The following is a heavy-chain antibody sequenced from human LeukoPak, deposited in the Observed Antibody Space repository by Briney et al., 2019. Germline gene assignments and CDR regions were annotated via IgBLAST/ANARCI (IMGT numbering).Heavy chain of an antibody. Sequence: SETLSLTCTVSGGSISSSTYYWGWIRQPPGKGLEWIGSTHYSGSTYYNPSLQSRVTISLDTSKNQFSLNMRTVTAADTAVYYCARIYCSSTSCYYFDYWGQGTLVTVSS. D-gene: IGHD2-2*01. CDR1: GGSISSSTYY. V-gene: IGHV4-39*01. CDR3: ARIYCSSTSCYYFDY. J-gene: IGHJ4*02. CDR2: THYSGST.